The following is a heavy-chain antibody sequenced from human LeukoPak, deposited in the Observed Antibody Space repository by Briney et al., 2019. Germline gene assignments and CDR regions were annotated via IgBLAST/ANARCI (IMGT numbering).Heavy chain of an antibody. CDR1: GYTFTDYG. CDR2: IKPTSGGT. J-gene: IGHJ4*02. D-gene: IGHD6-25*01. Sequence: ASVKVSCKASGYTFTDYGITWVRQAPGQGLEWMGWIKPTSGGTNYAQKFQGRVTMTRDTSISTAYMELSRLRSDDTAVYYCARSQPITAGHFDYWGQGTLVTVSS. V-gene: IGHV1-2*02. CDR3: ARSQPITAGHFDY.